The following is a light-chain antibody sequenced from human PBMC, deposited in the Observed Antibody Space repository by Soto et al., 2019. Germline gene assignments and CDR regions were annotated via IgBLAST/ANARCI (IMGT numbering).Light chain of an antibody. CDR2: DVS. CDR3: SSYTSSSTPVV. CDR1: SSDVGGYNY. Sequence: QSALTQPASVSGSPGQSITISCTGTSSDVGGYNYVSWYQQHPGKAPKLMIYDVSNRPSGVSNRFSGSKSGNTASLTISGLQAEDEADYYCSSYTSSSTPVVFGGGTSSPS. J-gene: IGLJ2*01. V-gene: IGLV2-14*01.